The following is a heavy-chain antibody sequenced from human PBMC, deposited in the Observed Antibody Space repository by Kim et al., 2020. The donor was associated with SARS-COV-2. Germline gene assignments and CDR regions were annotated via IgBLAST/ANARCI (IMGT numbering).Heavy chain of an antibody. CDR3: AREYGDPGSWFDP. J-gene: IGHJ5*02. D-gene: IGHD4-17*01. CDR1: GGSISNYY. CDR2: FYYSGST. Sequence: SETLSLTCTVSGGSISNYYWSWIRQPPGKGLEWIGYFYYSGSTNYNPSLKSRVTISVDTSKNQFSLKLSSVTAADTAMYYCAREYGDPGSWFDPWGQGTLVTVSS. V-gene: IGHV4-59*13.